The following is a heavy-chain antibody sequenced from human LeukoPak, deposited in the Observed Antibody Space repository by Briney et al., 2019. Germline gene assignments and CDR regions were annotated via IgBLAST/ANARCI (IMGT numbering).Heavy chain of an antibody. D-gene: IGHD6-6*01. CDR1: GYTFTSYY. Sequence: ASVKVSCKASGYTFTSYYLHWVRQAPGQGLEWMEIINPSGGSTSYAQKFQDRVAMTRDTPTSTVYMELSSLRSEDTAVYYCARGHSNSPFLYWGQGTLVTVSS. CDR2: INPSGGST. J-gene: IGHJ4*02. CDR3: ARGHSNSPFLY. V-gene: IGHV1-46*01.